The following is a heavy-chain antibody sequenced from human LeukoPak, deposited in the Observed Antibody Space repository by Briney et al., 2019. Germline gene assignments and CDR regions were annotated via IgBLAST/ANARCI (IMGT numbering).Heavy chain of an antibody. CDR2: ISAYNGNT. V-gene: IGHV1-18*01. CDR1: GYTFTSYG. D-gene: IGHD2-2*02. Sequence: ASVKVSCKASGYTFTSYGISWVRQAPGQGLEWMGWISAYNGNTNYAQKLQGRVTMTTDTSTSTAYMELSSLRSEDTAVYYCARDRREGSAIYYYYYMDVWGKGTTVTVSS. J-gene: IGHJ6*03. CDR3: ARDRREGSAIYYYYYMDV.